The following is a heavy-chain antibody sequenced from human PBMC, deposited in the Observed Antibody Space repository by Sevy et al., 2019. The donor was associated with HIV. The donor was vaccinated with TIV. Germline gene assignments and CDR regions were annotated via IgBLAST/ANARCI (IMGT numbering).Heavy chain of an antibody. Sequence: SLKISCTASGFKFDDYAMHWVRQPPGKGLEWVSGITWDGGRTGYADSVKGRFIISRDNTKSSLYLQMNSLRAEDTALYYCAKDLRRADILTGYLNYWGQGILVTVSS. D-gene: IGHD3-9*01. CDR2: ITWDGGRT. CDR3: AKDLRRADILTGYLNY. V-gene: IGHV3-9*01. CDR1: GFKFDDYA. J-gene: IGHJ4*02.